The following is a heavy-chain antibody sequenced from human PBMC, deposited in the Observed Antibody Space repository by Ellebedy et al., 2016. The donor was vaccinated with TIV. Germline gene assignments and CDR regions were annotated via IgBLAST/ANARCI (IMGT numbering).Heavy chain of an antibody. Sequence: AASVKVSCKASGYTFTSYGISWVRQAPGQGLEWMGWISAYNGNTNYAQKLQGRVTMTTDTSTSTAYMELRSLRSDDTAMYYCARNWDPRFRHLADTPLLNWYFDLWGRGTLVTVSS. J-gene: IGHJ2*01. CDR1: GYTFTSYG. CDR2: ISAYNGNT. CDR3: ARNWDPRFRHLADTPLLNWYFDL. V-gene: IGHV1-18*01. D-gene: IGHD1-26*01.